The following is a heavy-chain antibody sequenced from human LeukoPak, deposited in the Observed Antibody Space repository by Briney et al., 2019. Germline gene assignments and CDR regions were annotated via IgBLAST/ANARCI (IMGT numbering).Heavy chain of an antibody. Sequence: GRSLRLSCAASGFTFSSYGMHWVRQAPGKGLEWVAVIWYDGSNKYYADSVKGRFTISRDNSKNTLYLQMNSLRAEDTAVYYCARAVEMATIREYAFDIWGQGTMVTVSS. V-gene: IGHV3-33*01. CDR3: ARAVEMATIREYAFDI. CDR2: IWYDGSNK. CDR1: GFTFSSYG. J-gene: IGHJ3*02. D-gene: IGHD5-12*01.